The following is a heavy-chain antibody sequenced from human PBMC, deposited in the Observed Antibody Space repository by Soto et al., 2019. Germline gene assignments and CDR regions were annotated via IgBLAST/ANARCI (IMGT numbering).Heavy chain of an antibody. CDR3: ARSKTGTTSWVRDYYYYRDV. CDR2: IYPGDSDT. J-gene: IGHJ6*03. Sequence: GESLKISCKGSGYSFTSYWIGWVRQMPGKGLEWMGIIYPGDSDTRYSPSFQGQVTISADKSISTAYLQWSSLKASDTAMYYCARSKTGTTSWVRDYYYYRDVGGKGTTVTFP. D-gene: IGHD1-1*01. CDR1: GYSFTSYW. V-gene: IGHV5-51*01.